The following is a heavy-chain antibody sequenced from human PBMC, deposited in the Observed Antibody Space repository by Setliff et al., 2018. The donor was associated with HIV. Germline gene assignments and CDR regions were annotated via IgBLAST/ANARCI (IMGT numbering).Heavy chain of an antibody. V-gene: IGHV1-8*01. D-gene: IGHD3-10*01. Sequence: SFPSSGYTFLNYDINWLRTSPRQGLSWMGRLTPHSGDTISADRFQGRLVMTTNTSTTTAFMELSSLRSEDTALYFCARGWGLWFGQLSILPLDPWGQGTLVTVSS. CDR1: GYTFLNYD. CDR2: LTPHSGDT. CDR3: ARGWGLWFGQLSILPLDP. J-gene: IGHJ5*02.